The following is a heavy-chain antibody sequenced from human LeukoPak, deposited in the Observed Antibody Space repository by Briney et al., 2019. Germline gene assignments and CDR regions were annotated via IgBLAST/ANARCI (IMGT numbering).Heavy chain of an antibody. CDR3: ATSLSAYYYGMDV. CDR2: IYYSGST. J-gene: IGHJ6*02. V-gene: IGHV4-31*03. CDR1: GGSISSGGYY. Sequence: PSETLSLTCTVSGGSISSGGYYWSWIRQHPGKGLEWIGYIYYSGSTYYNPSLKSRVTISVDTSKNQFSLKLSSVTAADTAVYYCATSLSAYYYGMDVWGQGTTVTVSS.